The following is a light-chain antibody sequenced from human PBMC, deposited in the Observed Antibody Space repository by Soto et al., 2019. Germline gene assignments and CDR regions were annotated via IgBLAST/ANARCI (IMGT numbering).Light chain of an antibody. CDR1: QSVSSNF. Sequence: EIVLTQSPGTLSLSPGERATLSCRASQSVSSNFLAWYQEKPSQAPRLLIYGASSRASGIPDRFSGSGSGTDFTLTIGRLDPEDFAVYYCQRYGRSSLTFGPGTKVDIK. CDR3: QRYGRSSLT. CDR2: GAS. V-gene: IGKV3-20*01. J-gene: IGKJ3*01.